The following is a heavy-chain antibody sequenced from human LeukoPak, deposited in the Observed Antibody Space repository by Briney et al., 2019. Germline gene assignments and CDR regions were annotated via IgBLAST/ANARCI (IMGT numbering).Heavy chain of an antibody. CDR2: INQSGST. CDR3: ARPPLYYYGSGSYYRD. Sequence: SETLSLTCAVYGGSFSGYYWSWIRQPPGKGLEWIGEINQSGSTNYNPSLKSRVTISVDTSKNQFSLKLSSVTAADTAVYYCARPPLYYYGSGSYYRDWGQGTLVTVSS. V-gene: IGHV4-34*01. CDR1: GGSFSGYY. D-gene: IGHD3-10*01. J-gene: IGHJ4*02.